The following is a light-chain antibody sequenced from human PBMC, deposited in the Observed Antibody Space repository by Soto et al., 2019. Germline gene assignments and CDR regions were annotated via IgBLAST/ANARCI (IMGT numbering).Light chain of an antibody. Sequence: IVMTQSPATLSVSPGERVTLSCRASRTVGSKLAWYQQKPGQAPRLLISDASTRATGVPARFSGSGSGTEFTLTISSLQSEDFAVYYCQQYSDWKTFGQGTKLEIK. V-gene: IGKV3-15*01. CDR2: DAS. CDR3: QQYSDWKT. J-gene: IGKJ2*01. CDR1: RTVGSK.